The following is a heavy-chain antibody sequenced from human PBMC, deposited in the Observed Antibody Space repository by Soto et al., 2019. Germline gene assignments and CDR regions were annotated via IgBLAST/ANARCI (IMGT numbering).Heavy chain of an antibody. D-gene: IGHD3-22*01. CDR1: GFTFSSYS. V-gene: IGHV3-21*01. Sequence: EVQLVESGGGLVKPGGSLRLSCAASGFTFSSYSMNGVRQAPGKGLEWVSSISSSSSYIYYADSVKGRFTSSRDNAKNSLYLQMNSLSAEDTAVYYCAREAYYYDSSGYAWYDGMDVWGQGTTVTVSS. J-gene: IGHJ6*02. CDR2: ISSSSSYI. CDR3: AREAYYYDSSGYAWYDGMDV.